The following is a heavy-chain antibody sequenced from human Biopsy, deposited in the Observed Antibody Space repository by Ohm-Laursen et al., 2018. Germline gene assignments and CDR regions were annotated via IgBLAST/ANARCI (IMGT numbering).Heavy chain of an antibody. V-gene: IGHV1-8*02. CDR3: ARGYSRRVSIFEASIYWFDT. CDR2: MIPSSGKT. Sequence: ASVKVSCKASGGSFSTYAVNWVRQARGQGLEWMGWMIPSSGKTGYAQRFQGRVTLTMNTSISTAYMELSGLRSEDTAVYFCARGYSRRVSIFEASIYWFDTWGQGTLVTVSS. J-gene: IGHJ5*02. D-gene: IGHD6-6*01. CDR1: GGSFSTYA.